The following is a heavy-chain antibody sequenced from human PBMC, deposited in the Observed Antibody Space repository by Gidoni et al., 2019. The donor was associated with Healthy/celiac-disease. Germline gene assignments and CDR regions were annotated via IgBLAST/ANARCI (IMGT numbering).Heavy chain of an antibody. CDR3: ARGENSYYDFWSGYFTIFDY. J-gene: IGHJ4*02. D-gene: IGHD3-3*01. Sequence: QVQLVQSGAEVKKPGASVKVSCKASGYTFTSYDINWVRQATGQGLEWMGWMNPNSGNTGYAQKFQGRVTMTRNTSISTAYMELSSLRSEDTAVYYCARGENSYYDFWSGYFTIFDYWGQGTLVTVSS. V-gene: IGHV1-8*01. CDR2: MNPNSGNT. CDR1: GYTFTSYD.